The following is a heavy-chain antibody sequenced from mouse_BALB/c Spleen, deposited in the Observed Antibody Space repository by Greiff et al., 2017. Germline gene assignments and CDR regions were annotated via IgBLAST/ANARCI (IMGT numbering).Heavy chain of an antibody. J-gene: IGHJ1*01. V-gene: IGHV1-7*01. CDR1: GYTFTSYW. D-gene: IGHD1-2*01. CDR3: AIGGTTATGYCDV. Sequence: QVQLQQSGAELAKPGASVKMSCKASGYTFTSYWMHWVKQRPGQGLAWIGYINPGTGYTEYNQKFQDKATLTADKSSSTAYMQLNSQTSEDSAVYYCAIGGTTATGYCDVWGAGTTVTVSS. CDR2: INPGTGYT.